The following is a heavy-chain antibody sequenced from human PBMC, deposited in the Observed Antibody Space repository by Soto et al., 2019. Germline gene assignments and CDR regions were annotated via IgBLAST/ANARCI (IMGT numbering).Heavy chain of an antibody. D-gene: IGHD6-13*01. CDR1: GFTFSSYS. CDR3: ARAEAAAGPFDY. CDR2: ISSSSSYI. Sequence: GGSLRLSCAASGFTFSSYSMNWVRQAPGKGLEWVSSISSSSSYIYYADSVKGRFTISRDNAKNSLYLQMNSLRAEDTAVYYCARAEAAAGPFDYWGQGTLGTVSS. V-gene: IGHV3-21*01. J-gene: IGHJ4*02.